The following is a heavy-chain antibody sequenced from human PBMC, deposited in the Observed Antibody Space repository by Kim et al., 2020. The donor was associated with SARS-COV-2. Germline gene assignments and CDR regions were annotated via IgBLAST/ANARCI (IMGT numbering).Heavy chain of an antibody. CDR3: ARMSVDSSGWYSYYYGMAV. J-gene: IGHJ6*02. CDR2: IFSNDEK. CDR1: GFSLSNARMG. Sequence: SGPTLVNPTETLTLTCTVSGFSLSNARMGVSWIRQPPGKALEWLAHIFSNDEKSYSTSLKSRLTISKDTSKSQVVLTMTNMDPVDTATYYCARMSVDSSGWYSYYYGMAVWGQGTTVTVSS. D-gene: IGHD6-19*01. V-gene: IGHV2-26*01.